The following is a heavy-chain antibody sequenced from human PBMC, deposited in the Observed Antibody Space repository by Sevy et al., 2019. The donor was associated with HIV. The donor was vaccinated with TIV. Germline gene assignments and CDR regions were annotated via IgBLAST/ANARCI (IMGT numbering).Heavy chain of an antibody. CDR1: GYTFTGYY. Sequence: ASVKVSCKASGYTFTGYYMHWVRQAPGQGLEWMGRINPNSGGTNYAQKFQGRVTMTRDTSISTAYMERSRLRSDDTAVYYCARTQLVGATRAFDYWGQGTLVTVSS. V-gene: IGHV1-2*06. D-gene: IGHD1-26*01. J-gene: IGHJ4*02. CDR2: INPNSGGT. CDR3: ARTQLVGATRAFDY.